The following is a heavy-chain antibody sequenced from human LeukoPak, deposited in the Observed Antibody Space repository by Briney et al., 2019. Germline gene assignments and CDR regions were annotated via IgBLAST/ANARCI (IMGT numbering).Heavy chain of an antibody. Sequence: ASVKVSCKASGYTFSSYTLSWLRQAPGQGLEWMGWINTNTGTPTYAQGFTGRFVFSLDSSVSTAYLQISSLQAEDIAVYYCVRQYSGYESLYFDSWGQGTLATVSS. CDR2: INTNTGTP. J-gene: IGHJ4*02. D-gene: IGHD5-12*01. CDR3: VRQYSGYESLYFDS. V-gene: IGHV7-4-1*02. CDR1: GYTFSSYT.